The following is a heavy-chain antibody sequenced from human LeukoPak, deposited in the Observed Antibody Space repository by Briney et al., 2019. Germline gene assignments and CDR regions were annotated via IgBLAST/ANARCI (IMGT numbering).Heavy chain of an antibody. J-gene: IGHJ6*03. V-gene: IGHV4-4*07. CDR1: GDSISGFY. CDR2: ISTRGST. Sequence: SETVSLTCTVSGDSISGFYWSWIRQPAGKGLQWIGRISTRGSTNYNPSPKSRVTMSVDRSTNEFSLTVRSVTAADTALYYCARGLPSYGDYVDYYFYMDVWGKGTTVTLSS. D-gene: IGHD4-17*01. CDR3: ARGLPSYGDYVDYYFYMDV.